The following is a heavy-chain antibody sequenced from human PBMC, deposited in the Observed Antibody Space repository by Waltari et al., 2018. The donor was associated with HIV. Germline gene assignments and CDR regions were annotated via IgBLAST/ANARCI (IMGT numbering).Heavy chain of an antibody. CDR2: VYHSGST. D-gene: IGHD2-15*01. V-gene: IGHV4-4*02. Sequence: QVQLQESGPGLVKPSGTLSLPCAVSGGPIGSRNWWVWVRQPAGKGLEWIGDVYHSGSTNYNPSLKSRVTISVDTSKSRFFLSLKSVTAADTAIYYCARGSSYSAHNWLDPWGQGTLVTVSS. CDR3: ARGSSYSAHNWLDP. J-gene: IGHJ5*02. CDR1: GGPIGSRNW.